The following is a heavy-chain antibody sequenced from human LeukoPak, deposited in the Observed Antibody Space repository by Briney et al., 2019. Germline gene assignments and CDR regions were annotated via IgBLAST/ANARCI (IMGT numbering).Heavy chain of an antibody. D-gene: IGHD4-23*01. V-gene: IGHV4-31*03. CDR1: GGSISSGGYY. CDR2: IYYSGST. J-gene: IGHJ4*02. Sequence: SETLSLTCTVSGGSISSGGYYWSWIRQHPGKGLEWIGYIYYSGSTYYNPSLKSRVTISVDTSKNQFSPKLSSVTAADTAVYYCARDRGSLYGGTSYFDYWGQGTLVTVSS. CDR3: ARDRGSLYGGTSYFDY.